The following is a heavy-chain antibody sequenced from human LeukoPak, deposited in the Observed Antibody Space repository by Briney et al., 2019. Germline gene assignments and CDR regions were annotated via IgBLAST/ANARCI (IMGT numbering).Heavy chain of an antibody. CDR2: ISSSGSTI. Sequence: KSGGSLRPSCAASGFTFSDYYMSWIRQAPGKGLEWVSYISSSGSTIYYADSVKGRFTISRDNAKNSLYLQMNSLRAEDTAVYYCARNLVATIRILDYWGQGTLVTVS. J-gene: IGHJ4*02. D-gene: IGHD5-12*01. V-gene: IGHV3-11*01. CDR3: ARNLVATIRILDY. CDR1: GFTFSDYY.